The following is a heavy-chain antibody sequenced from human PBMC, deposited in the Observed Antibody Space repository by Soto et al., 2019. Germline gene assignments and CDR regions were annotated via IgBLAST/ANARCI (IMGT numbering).Heavy chain of an antibody. D-gene: IGHD4-17*01. CDR1: GYTCTSYG. Sequence: ASVKVSCKASGYTCTSYGISWVRQAPGQGLEWMGWISAYNGNTNYAQKLQGRVTMTTDTSTSTAYLELRSLRSDDTAVDYCARDLYGDYAGAFDIWAQGTMVTVSS. CDR3: ARDLYGDYAGAFDI. J-gene: IGHJ3*02. CDR2: ISAYNGNT. V-gene: IGHV1-18*01.